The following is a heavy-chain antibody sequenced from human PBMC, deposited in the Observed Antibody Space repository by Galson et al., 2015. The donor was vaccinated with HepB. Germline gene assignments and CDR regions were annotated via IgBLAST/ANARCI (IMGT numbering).Heavy chain of an antibody. V-gene: IGHV3-74*01. J-gene: IGHJ6*02. Sequence: SLRLSCAASGFSFSNYWMHWVRQAPGEGLVWVSRINMDGTTTTYADSVKGRFTISRDSAKLYLQMNSLRAEDTAVYFCVREYYDDDDYYYYGMDVWGQGTTVTVSS. D-gene: IGHD3-22*01. CDR3: VREYYDDDDYYYYGMDV. CDR2: INMDGTTT. CDR1: GFSFSNYW.